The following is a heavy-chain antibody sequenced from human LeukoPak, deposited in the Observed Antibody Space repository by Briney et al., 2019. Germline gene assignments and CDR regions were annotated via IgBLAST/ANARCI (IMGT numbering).Heavy chain of an antibody. V-gene: IGHV3-30*03. CDR3: THANSNYYYYYGMDV. J-gene: IGHJ6*02. CDR2: ISYDGSNK. CDR1: GFIFSSYG. D-gene: IGHD4-11*01. Sequence: GGSLRLSCAASGFIFSSYGMHWVRQAPGKGLEWVAVISYDGSNKYYADSVKGRFTISRDNSKNTLYLQMNSLRAEDTAVYYCTHANSNYYYYYGMDVWGQGTTVTVSS.